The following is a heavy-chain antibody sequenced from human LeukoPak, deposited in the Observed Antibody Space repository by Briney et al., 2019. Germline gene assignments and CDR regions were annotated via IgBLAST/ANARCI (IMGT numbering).Heavy chain of an antibody. CDR1: GFTFSSYW. Sequence: GGSLRLSCAASGFTFSSYWMSWVRQAPGKGLEWLANIKLDGSEKYYVDSVKGRFTISRDNAKNSLYLQMNSLRAEDTAVYYCARQNLSSSWYFDYWGQGTLVTVSS. CDR3: ARQNLSSSWYFDY. J-gene: IGHJ4*02. CDR2: IKLDGSEK. V-gene: IGHV3-7*01. D-gene: IGHD6-13*01.